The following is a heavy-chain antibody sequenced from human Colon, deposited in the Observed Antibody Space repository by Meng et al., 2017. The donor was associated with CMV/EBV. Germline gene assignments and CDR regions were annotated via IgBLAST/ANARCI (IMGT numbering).Heavy chain of an antibody. J-gene: IGHJ4*02. CDR1: GFTFSSYE. D-gene: IGHD3-22*01. CDR3: VRDNARVQGNIPILVVPQGFDY. CDR2: ISTTGLNI. Sequence: GESLKISCAASGFTFSSYEMHWVRQAPGKGLEWVSCISTTGLNIYYADSVKGRFTISRDNAKNSLYLQMSSLSAEDTAVYYCVRDNARVQGNIPILVVPQGFDYWGQGTVVTVSS. V-gene: IGHV3-48*03.